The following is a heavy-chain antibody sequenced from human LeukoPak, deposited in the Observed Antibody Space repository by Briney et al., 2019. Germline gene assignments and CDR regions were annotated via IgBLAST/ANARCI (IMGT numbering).Heavy chain of an antibody. CDR2: ISSSSRTI. CDR3: ARPHQDYVWGSPDY. CDR1: GFTFSSYS. J-gene: IGHJ4*02. Sequence: GGSLRLSCAASGFTFSSYSMNWVRQAPGKGLEWASYISSSSRTIYYADSVKGRFTISRDNVKNSLYLQMNTLRDEDTAVYYCARPHQDYVWGSPDYWGQGTLVTVSS. V-gene: IGHV3-48*02. D-gene: IGHD3-16*01.